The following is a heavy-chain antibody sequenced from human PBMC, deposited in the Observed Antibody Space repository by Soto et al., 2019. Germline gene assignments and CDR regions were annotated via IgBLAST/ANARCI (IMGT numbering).Heavy chain of an antibody. J-gene: IGHJ4*02. CDR1: GYTFTSYY. V-gene: IGHV1-46*01. Sequence: QVQLVQSGAEVKKPGASVKVSCKASGYTFTSYYMHWFRQAPGQGLDCIGIINPSGVSSTYAQKFQGRISMTRDTSTSTVYMELSSLRSEDTAVYSCARELTRTSIVGATFTDYWGQGPLITVSS. D-gene: IGHD1-26*01. CDR3: ARELTRTSIVGATFTDY. CDR2: INPSGVSS.